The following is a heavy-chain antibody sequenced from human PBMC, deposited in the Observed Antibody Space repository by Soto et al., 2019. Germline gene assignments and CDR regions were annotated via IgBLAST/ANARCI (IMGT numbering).Heavy chain of an antibody. J-gene: IGHJ6*02. V-gene: IGHV3-23*01. CDR3: AKEPGTAPYYYYGMDV. CDR1: GFSLSHYA. Sequence: TGGSLRLSCAASGFSLSHYAMSWVRQAPGKGLEWVSAISGSGGSTYYAGSVKGRFTISRDNSKNTLYLQMNSLRAEDTAVYYCAKEPGTAPYYYYGMDVWGQGTTVTVSS. CDR2: ISGSGGST. D-gene: IGHD1-7*01.